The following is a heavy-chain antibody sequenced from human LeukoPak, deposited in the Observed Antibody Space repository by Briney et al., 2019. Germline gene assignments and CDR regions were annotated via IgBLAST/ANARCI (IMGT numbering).Heavy chain of an antibody. CDR2: ISGSGGST. Sequence: GGSLRLSCAASGFTFSSYAMSWVRQAPGKGLEWVSAISGSGGSTYYADSVKGRFTISRDNSRNTLYLQMNSLRAEDTAVYYCAKDQNDYGDYWTDYWGQGTLVTVSS. CDR1: GFTFSSYA. J-gene: IGHJ4*02. CDR3: AKDQNDYGDYWTDY. V-gene: IGHV3-23*01. D-gene: IGHD4-17*01.